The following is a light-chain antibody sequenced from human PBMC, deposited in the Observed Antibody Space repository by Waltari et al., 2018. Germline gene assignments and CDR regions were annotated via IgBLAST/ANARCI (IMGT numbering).Light chain of an antibody. CDR2: GAS. J-gene: IGKJ1*01. V-gene: IGKV3-20*01. CDR3: QHYVRLPAT. Sequence: ENVLTQSPGRLSSSQGERVTLSCRASQSVSRALAWYQQKPGQPPRLLIFGASNRATGIPDRFSGSGSGTDFSLTISRLEPEDFAVYYCQHYVRLPATFGQGTKVEIK. CDR1: QSVSRA.